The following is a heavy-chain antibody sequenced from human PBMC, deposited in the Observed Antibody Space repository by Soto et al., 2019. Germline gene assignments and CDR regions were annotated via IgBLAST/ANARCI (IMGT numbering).Heavy chain of an antibody. V-gene: IGHV1-18*04. CDR2: ISAYNGNT. CDR3: ASGNILTGYSPPADY. Sequence: ASVKDSCKASGYTFTSYGISWVRQAPGQGLEWMGWISAYNGNTNYAQKLQGRVTMTTDTSTSTAYMELRSLRSDDTAVYYCASGNILTGYSPPADYWGQGTLVTVSS. J-gene: IGHJ4*02. D-gene: IGHD3-9*01. CDR1: GYTFTSYG.